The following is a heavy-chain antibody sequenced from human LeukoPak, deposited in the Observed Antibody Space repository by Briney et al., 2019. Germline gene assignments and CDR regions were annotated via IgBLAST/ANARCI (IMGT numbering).Heavy chain of an antibody. D-gene: IGHD3-16*01. V-gene: IGHV3-30*18. CDR2: ISYDGSNK. J-gene: IGHJ4*02. Sequence: PGGSLRLSCVASGFTFSNYGMHWVRQAPGKGLEWVAVISYDGSNKYYADSVEGRFTISRDNSKNTLYLQMNSLRAEDTAVYYCTKGVLGGTQSVSAGLDSWGQGTLVTVSS. CDR1: GFTFSNYG. CDR3: TKGVLGGTQSVSAGLDS.